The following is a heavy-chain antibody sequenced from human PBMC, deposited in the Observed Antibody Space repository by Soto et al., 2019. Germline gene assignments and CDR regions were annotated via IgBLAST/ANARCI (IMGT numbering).Heavy chain of an antibody. CDR3: XXXXXXXXXXRYYFDY. V-gene: IGHV1-18*01. J-gene: IGHJ4*02. Sequence: QVQLVQSGAEVKKPGASVKVSCKASGYTFTSYGISWVRQAPGXGLXXXGWISAYNGNTNYAQKLQGRVTMTTDTSTSXXXXXXXXXXXXXXXXXXXXXXXXXXXXXRYYFDYWGQGTLVTVSS. CDR2: ISAYNGNT. CDR1: GYTFTSYG.